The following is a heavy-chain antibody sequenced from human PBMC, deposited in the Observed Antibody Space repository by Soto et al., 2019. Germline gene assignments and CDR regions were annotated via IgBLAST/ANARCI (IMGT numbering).Heavy chain of an antibody. CDR3: ARAAVAGTPEY. CDR1: GYTVTSYG. Sequence: ASVKVSCKASGYTVTSYGISWVRQAPGQGLEWRGWISAYNGNTNYAQKLQSKDTMTTDTSTRTAYMELRSLRSAAAAVYCCARAAVAGTPEYRGQGTLVNVSS. V-gene: IGHV1-18*01. D-gene: IGHD6-19*01. CDR2: ISAYNGNT. J-gene: IGHJ4*02.